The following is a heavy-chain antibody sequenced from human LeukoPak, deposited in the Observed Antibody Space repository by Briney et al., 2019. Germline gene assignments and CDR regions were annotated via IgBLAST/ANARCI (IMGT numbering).Heavy chain of an antibody. V-gene: IGHV1-69*04. CDR2: IIPILGIA. Sequence: ASVKVSCKASGRTFSSYAISWVRQAPGQGLEWMGRIIPILGIANYAQKFQGRVTITADKSTSTAYMELSSLRSEDTAVYYCARMEASYYDFWSGYGYFDYWGQGTLVTVSS. CDR3: ARMEASYYDFWSGYGYFDY. D-gene: IGHD3-3*01. J-gene: IGHJ4*02. CDR1: GRTFSSYA.